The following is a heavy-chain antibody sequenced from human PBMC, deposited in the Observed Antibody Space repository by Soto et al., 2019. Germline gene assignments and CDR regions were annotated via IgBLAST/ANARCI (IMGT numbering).Heavy chain of an antibody. Sequence: GRSLRLSCAASGFTFSNHGMHLIRQAQGKGLEWVAVIWYDGSNKYYADSVKGRFTISRDNSKNTLYLQMNSLRAEDTAVYYCAKQGVNYYDSSGYAHWGQGTLVTVSS. CDR2: IWYDGSNK. CDR1: GFTFSNHG. CDR3: AKQGVNYYDSSGYAH. J-gene: IGHJ4*02. V-gene: IGHV3-33*08. D-gene: IGHD3-22*01.